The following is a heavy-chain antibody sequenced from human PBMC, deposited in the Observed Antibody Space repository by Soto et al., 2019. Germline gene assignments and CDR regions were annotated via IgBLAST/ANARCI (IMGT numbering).Heavy chain of an antibody. CDR1: GGTFSSYS. Sequence: SVKVSCKASGGTFSSYSISWVRQAPGQGLEWMGGIIPIFGTANYAQKFQGRVTITADESTSTAYMELSSLRSGDTAVYYCASHPRRQWLDFDYWGQGTLVTVSS. CDR3: ASHPRRQWLDFDY. D-gene: IGHD6-19*01. V-gene: IGHV1-69*13. J-gene: IGHJ4*02. CDR2: IIPIFGTA.